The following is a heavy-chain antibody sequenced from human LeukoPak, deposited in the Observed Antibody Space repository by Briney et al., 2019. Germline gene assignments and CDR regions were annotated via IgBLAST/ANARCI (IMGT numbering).Heavy chain of an antibody. CDR3: AGTRRYCSGGSCYNWFDP. V-gene: IGHV4-61*02. J-gene: IGHJ5*02. D-gene: IGHD2-15*01. CDR2: IYTSGST. Sequence: PSQTLSLTCTVSGGSISSDIYYWSWIRQPAGKGLEWIGRIYTSGSTNYNPSLKSRVTISVDTSKNQFSLRLSSVTAADPAVYYCAGTRRYCSGGSCYNWFDPWGQGTLVIVSS. CDR1: GGSISSDIYY.